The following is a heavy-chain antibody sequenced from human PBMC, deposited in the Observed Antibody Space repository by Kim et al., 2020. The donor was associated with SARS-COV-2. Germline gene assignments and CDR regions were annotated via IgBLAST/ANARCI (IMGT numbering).Heavy chain of an antibody. CDR1: GGSISYYY. Sequence: SETLSLTCTVSGGSISYYYWSWIRQPPGKGLEWIGYVFDSGSTNYNPSLKRRVTISLDTSKKQFSLQLTSVTAADTAVYYCARGKYYYDGSGNPRFWYFDLWGRGNLVTVSS. V-gene: IGHV4-59*01. CDR2: VFDSGST. CDR3: ARGKYYYDGSGNPRFWYFDL. J-gene: IGHJ2*01. D-gene: IGHD3-22*01.